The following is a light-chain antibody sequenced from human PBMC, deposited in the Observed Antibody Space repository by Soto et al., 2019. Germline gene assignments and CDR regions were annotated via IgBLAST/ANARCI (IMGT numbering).Light chain of an antibody. Sequence: EIVMTQSPGTLSLSPGESATLSCRASQSVSSSYLAWYQQKPGQAPRLLIYGASSRATGIPDRFSGSGSGTDFTLTISRLEPEDLAVYYCQQNGSTPYSFGQGTKLEIK. J-gene: IGKJ2*03. V-gene: IGKV3-20*01. CDR2: GAS. CDR3: QQNGSTPYS. CDR1: QSVSSSY.